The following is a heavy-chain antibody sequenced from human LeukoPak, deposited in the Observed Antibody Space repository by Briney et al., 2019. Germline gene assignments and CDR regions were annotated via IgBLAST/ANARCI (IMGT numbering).Heavy chain of an antibody. CDR2: IYPGDSDT. CDR1: GYSFISFW. CDR3: AKREGFCSRSSCYARFVS. D-gene: IGHD2-2*01. Sequence: GESLKISCKGSGYSFISFWIGWVRQMPGKGLEWMGTIYPGDSDTRYSPSFQGQVTISVGKSISTAYLQWSSLKASDTAIYYCAKREGFCSRSSCYARFVSWGQGTLVTVSS. J-gene: IGHJ5*01. V-gene: IGHV5-51*01.